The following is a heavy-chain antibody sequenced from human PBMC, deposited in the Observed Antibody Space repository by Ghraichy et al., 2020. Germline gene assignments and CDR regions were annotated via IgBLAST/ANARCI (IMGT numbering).Heavy chain of an antibody. CDR3: AYGSGSYTHFDY. J-gene: IGHJ4*02. CDR1: GGSISSGGYY. CDR2: IYYSGST. V-gene: IGHV4-31*03. D-gene: IGHD3-10*01. Sequence: SETLSLTCTVSGGSISSGGYYWSWIRQHPGKGLEWIWYIYYSGSTYYNPSLKSRVTISVDTSKNQFSLKLSSVTAADTAVYYCAYGSGSYTHFDYWGQGTLVTVSS.